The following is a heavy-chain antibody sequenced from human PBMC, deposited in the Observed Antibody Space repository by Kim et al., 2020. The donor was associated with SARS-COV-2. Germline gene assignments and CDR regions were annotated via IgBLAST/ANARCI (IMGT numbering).Heavy chain of an antibody. D-gene: IGHD3-10*01. V-gene: IGHV1-8*01. CDR2: MNPNSGNT. CDR1: GYTFTSYD. Sequence: ASVKVSCKASGYTFTSYDINWVRQATGQGLEWMGWMNPNSGNTGYAQKFQGRVTMTRNTSISTAYMELSSLRSEDTAVYYCARGSGSYSRYYYYGMDVWGQGTTVTVSS. J-gene: IGHJ6*02. CDR3: ARGSGSYSRYYYYGMDV.